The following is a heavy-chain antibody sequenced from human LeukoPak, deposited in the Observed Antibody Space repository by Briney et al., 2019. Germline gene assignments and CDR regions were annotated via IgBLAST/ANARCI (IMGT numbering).Heavy chain of an antibody. V-gene: IGHV2-5*02. J-gene: IGHJ4*02. CDR3: AHRGEGSASYYDFDY. D-gene: IGHD3-10*01. Sequence: SGPTLVKPTQTLTLTCTFSGFSLSSSGVGVGWIRQTPGKALEWLAVIYWDDDKRYITSLKSRLTITKDTSKNQVVLTMTNMDPVDTATYYCAHRGEGSASYYDFDYWGQGTLVTVSP. CDR2: IYWDDDK. CDR1: GFSLSSSGVG.